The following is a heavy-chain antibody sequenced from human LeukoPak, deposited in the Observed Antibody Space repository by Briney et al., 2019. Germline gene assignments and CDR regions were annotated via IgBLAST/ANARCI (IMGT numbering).Heavy chain of an antibody. Sequence: SVKVSCKASGGTFSSYAISWVRRAPGQGHEWMGRIIPIFGTANYAQKFQGRVTITTDESTSTAYMELSSLRSEDTAVYYCARTVVRDARYFDYWGQGTLVTVSS. CDR3: ARTVVRDARYFDY. V-gene: IGHV1-69*05. CDR2: IIPIFGTA. J-gene: IGHJ4*02. D-gene: IGHD3-10*01. CDR1: GGTFSSYA.